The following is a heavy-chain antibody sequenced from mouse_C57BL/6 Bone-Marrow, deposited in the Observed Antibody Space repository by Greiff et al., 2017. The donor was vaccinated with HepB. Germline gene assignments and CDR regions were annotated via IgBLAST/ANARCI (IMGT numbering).Heavy chain of an antibody. Sequence: EVQLQESGGGLVQPGGSMKLSCAASGFTFSDAWMDWVRQSPEKGLEWVAEIRNKANNHATYYAESVKGRFTISRDDSKSSVYLQMNSLRAEDTGIYYCTSPLWSPFDYWGQGTTLTVSS. V-gene: IGHV6-6*01. CDR2: IRNKANNHAT. J-gene: IGHJ2*01. CDR3: TSPLWSPFDY. D-gene: IGHD1-1*02. CDR1: GFTFSDAW.